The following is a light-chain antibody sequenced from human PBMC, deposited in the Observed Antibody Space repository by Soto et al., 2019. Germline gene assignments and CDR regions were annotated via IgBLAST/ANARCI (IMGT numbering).Light chain of an antibody. V-gene: IGKV3-20*01. J-gene: IGKJ2*01. Sequence: EIVLTQSPGTLSLSPGERATLSCRTSRSDRNTYLAWYKQKPGQAPRLLIYGASSRATGIPDRFSGSGSGTDFTLTISRLEPEDFAVYYCQQYGASPPVYAFGQGTKLEIK. CDR1: RSDRNTY. CDR3: QQYGASPPVYA. CDR2: GAS.